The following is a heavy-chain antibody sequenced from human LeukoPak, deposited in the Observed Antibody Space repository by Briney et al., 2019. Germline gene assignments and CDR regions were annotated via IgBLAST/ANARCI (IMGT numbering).Heavy chain of an antibody. CDR1: GFRFGSDW. CDR3: ARYYDPPVGDAFDL. J-gene: IGHJ3*01. V-gene: IGHV3-7*01. CDR2: ISPDGSEK. D-gene: IGHD3-16*01. Sequence: GGSLRLSCAVSGFRFGSDWMSWVRQAPGKGLEWVANISPDGSEKFYVDSVKGRFTISRDNGKNSLYLQLNSLRADDTAVYYCARYYDPPVGDAFDLWGQGTMVTVSS.